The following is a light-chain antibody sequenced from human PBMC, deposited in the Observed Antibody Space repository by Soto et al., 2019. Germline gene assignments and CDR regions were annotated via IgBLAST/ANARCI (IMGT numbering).Light chain of an antibody. V-gene: IGLV2-11*01. J-gene: IGLJ1*01. CDR1: SSDVGVYNY. CDR2: DVS. Sequence: QSALTQPRSVSGSPGQSVTISCTGTSSDVGVYNYVSWYQQYPGKAPTIMIYDVSKRPSGVPDRFSGSNSDNTASLTISGLQAEDEADYYCCSYAGSYTFVFGIGTKLTVL. CDR3: CSYAGSYTFV.